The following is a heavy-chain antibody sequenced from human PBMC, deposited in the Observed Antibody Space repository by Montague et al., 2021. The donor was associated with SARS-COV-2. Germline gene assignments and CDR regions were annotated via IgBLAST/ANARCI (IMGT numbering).Heavy chain of an antibody. V-gene: IGHV4-59*01. CDR3: ARDGCSGGSCYYNWFDP. Sequence: SETLSLTYTVSGGSISSYYWSWIRQPPGKGLEWIGYISYSGSTNYNPSLKSRATMSVDTSKNHFSLKLNSVTAADTAVYYCARDGCSGGSCYYNWFDPWGQGTLVTVSS. CDR1: GGSISSYY. D-gene: IGHD2-15*01. CDR2: ISYSGST. J-gene: IGHJ5*02.